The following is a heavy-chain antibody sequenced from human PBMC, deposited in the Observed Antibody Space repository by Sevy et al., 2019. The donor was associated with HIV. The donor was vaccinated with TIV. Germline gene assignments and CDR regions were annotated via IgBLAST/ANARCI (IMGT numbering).Heavy chain of an antibody. V-gene: IGHV3-15*01. Sequence: GGSLRLSCAASGFTFSTAWMTWVRQAPGKGLEWVGRMISNTNGGTTDYAAPVKCRFTIARADSKNTLYLQMNSLNTEDTSVYYCTTDSGYYYGSSWGRGTLVTVSS. J-gene: IGHJ5*02. CDR2: MISNTNGGTT. CDR1: GFTFSTAW. CDR3: TTDSGYYYGSS. D-gene: IGHD3-10*01.